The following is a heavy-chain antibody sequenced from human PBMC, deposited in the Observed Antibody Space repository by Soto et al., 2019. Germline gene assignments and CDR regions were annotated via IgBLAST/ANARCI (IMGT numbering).Heavy chain of an antibody. J-gene: IGHJ5*02. CDR2: INHSGST. V-gene: IGHV4-34*01. D-gene: IGHD1-7*01. CDR1: GGSFSGYY. CDR3: ARGPRTGPYNWNYFNQLSNWFDP. Sequence: SETLSLPCAVYGGSFSGYYWSWIRQPPGKGLEWIGEINHSGSTNYNPSLKSRVTISVDTSKNQFSLKLSSVTAADTAVYYCARGPRTGPYNWNYFNQLSNWFDPWGQGTLVTVSS.